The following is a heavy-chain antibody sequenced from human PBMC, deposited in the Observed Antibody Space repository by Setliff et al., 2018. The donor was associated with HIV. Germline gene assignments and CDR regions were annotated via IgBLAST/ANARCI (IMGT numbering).Heavy chain of an antibody. Sequence: PGGSLRLSCAASGFTFSSYGMHWVRQAPVKGLEWVAFIRYDGSNKYYADSVKGRFTISRDNSKNTLYLQMNSLRAEDTAVYYCAKGYCSSTSCYDYYYYGMDVWGQGTTVTVSS. CDR2: IRYDGSNK. V-gene: IGHV3-30*02. CDR1: GFTFSSYG. CDR3: AKGYCSSTSCYDYYYYGMDV. D-gene: IGHD2-2*01. J-gene: IGHJ6*02.